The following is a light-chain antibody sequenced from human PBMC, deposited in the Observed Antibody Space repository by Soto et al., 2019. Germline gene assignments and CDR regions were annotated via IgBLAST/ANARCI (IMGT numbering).Light chain of an antibody. Sequence: DVVLTQSPLSLTVTLGQPASISCRSSQSLVNGAGNTYLNWFHQRPGQSPRRLIYKVSNRDSGASDRFGGSGSGTDFTLKISRVEAEDIGVYSCLQGTHWPPYTFGQGTKLEIK. CDR1: QSLVNGAGNTY. CDR2: KVS. V-gene: IGKV2-30*01. CDR3: LQGTHWPPYT. J-gene: IGKJ2*01.